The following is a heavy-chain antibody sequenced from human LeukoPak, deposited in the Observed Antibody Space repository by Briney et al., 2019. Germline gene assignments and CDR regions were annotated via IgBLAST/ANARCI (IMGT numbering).Heavy chain of an antibody. CDR2: INTDGSST. CDR3: ASKGPQAMEVDY. V-gene: IGHV3-74*01. J-gene: IGHJ4*02. D-gene: IGHD5-18*01. CDR1: GFTFSSYW. Sequence: GGPLRLSCAASGFTFSSYWMHWVRQAPGKGLVWVSRINTDGSSTSYADSVKGRFTISRDNAKNTLYLQMNSLRAEDTAVYYCASKGPQAMEVDYWGQGTLVTVSS.